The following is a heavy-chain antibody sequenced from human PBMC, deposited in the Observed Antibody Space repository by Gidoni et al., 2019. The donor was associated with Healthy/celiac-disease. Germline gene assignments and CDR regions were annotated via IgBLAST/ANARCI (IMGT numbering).Heavy chain of an antibody. Sequence: EVQLVESGGGLVKPGGSLRLSCAASGFIFSSYSMNWVRQAPGKGLEWVSSISSSSSYIYYADSVKGRFTISRDNAKNSLYLQMNSLRAEDTAVYYCARSPDGGAGPFYFYYGMDVWGQGTTVTVSS. D-gene: IGHD3-10*01. V-gene: IGHV3-21*01. CDR3: ARSPDGGAGPFYFYYGMDV. CDR2: ISSSSSYI. J-gene: IGHJ6*02. CDR1: GFIFSSYS.